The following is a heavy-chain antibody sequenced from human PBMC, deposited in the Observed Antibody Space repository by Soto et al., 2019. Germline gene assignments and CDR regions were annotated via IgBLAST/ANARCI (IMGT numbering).Heavy chain of an antibody. V-gene: IGHV3-23*01. CDR2: ISGSGDST. CDR1: GFTFSSYA. CDR3: AKGVPGIAVAGTGYFQH. J-gene: IGHJ1*01. D-gene: IGHD6-19*01. Sequence: PGGSLRLSCAASGFTFSSYAMSWVRQAPGKGLEWDSGISGSGDSTYYADSVKGRFTISRDNSKNTLYLQMNSLRAEDTAVYYCAKGVPGIAVAGTGYFQHWGQGTLVTVSS.